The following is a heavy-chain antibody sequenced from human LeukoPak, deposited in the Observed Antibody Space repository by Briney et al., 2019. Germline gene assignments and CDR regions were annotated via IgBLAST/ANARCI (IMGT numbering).Heavy chain of an antibody. V-gene: IGHV3-48*03. Sequence: GGSLRLSCAASGFTFSSYEMNWVRQAPGKGLEWVSYISSSGSTIYYADSVKGRFTISRDNAKNSLYLQMNSLRAEDTAVYYCARRYSSGWLDYFDYWGQGTLVTVSS. J-gene: IGHJ4*02. D-gene: IGHD6-19*01. CDR1: GFTFSSYE. CDR3: ARRYSSGWLDYFDY. CDR2: ISSSGSTI.